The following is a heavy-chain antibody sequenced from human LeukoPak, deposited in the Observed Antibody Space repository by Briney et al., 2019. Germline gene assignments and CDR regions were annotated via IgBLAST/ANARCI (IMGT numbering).Heavy chain of an antibody. CDR3: ARELLTADYDILTGYWFDP. Sequence: ASVKVSCKTSGYSFSDYYIHWVRQAPGQGLEWMGWINPHTDGTNYAQKFQGRVTMTRDTSISTAYMELSRLRSDDTAVYYCARELLTADYDILTGYWFDPWGQGTLVTVSS. CDR2: INPHTDGT. J-gene: IGHJ5*02. CDR1: GYSFSDYY. V-gene: IGHV1-2*02. D-gene: IGHD3-9*01.